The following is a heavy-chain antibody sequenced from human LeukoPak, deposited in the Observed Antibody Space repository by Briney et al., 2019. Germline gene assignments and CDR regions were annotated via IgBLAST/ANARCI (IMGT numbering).Heavy chain of an antibody. J-gene: IGHJ4*02. D-gene: IGHD3-16*01. Sequence: PGRSLRLSCATSGFTSRNYGFHWVRQAPGKGLEWVAVIWYDGSNKYYADSVKGRFTISRDDSKNTLYLQTNGLRAEDTAVYYCARDLGSTNYYFDYWGQGTLVTVSS. CDR2: IWYDGSNK. CDR3: ARDLGSTNYYFDY. V-gene: IGHV3-33*01. CDR1: GFTSRNYG.